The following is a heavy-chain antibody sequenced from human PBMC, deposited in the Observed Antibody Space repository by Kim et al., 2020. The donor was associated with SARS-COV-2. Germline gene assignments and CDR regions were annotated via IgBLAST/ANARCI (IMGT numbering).Heavy chain of an antibody. D-gene: IGHD3-16*01. Sequence: ASVKVSCKTSGHLFTRDSIHWVRQAPGQGLEWMGGIDCGNGNTIYSQKFQGRDTFTTDTSASTAYMELSFLRSEDSAVYYFLGGFYFDDWGQGTLVTVSS. CDR1: GHLFTRDS. J-gene: IGHJ4*02. V-gene: IGHV1-3*01. CDR2: IDCGNGNT. CDR3: LGGFYFDD.